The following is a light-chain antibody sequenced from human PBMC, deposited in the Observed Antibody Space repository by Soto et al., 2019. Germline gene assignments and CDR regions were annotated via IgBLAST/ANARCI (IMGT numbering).Light chain of an antibody. CDR1: QSVSSSY. J-gene: IGKJ4*01. CDR2: GAS. V-gene: IGKV3-20*01. CDR3: QQYGSSLLT. Sequence: EIVLTQSPGTLSLSPGERATLSCRASQSVSSSYLAWYQQKPGQAPRLLIYGASSRATGIPDRFSGSGSGTDFTLTICRLEPEDFAVYYCQQYGSSLLTFGGGTKVEIK.